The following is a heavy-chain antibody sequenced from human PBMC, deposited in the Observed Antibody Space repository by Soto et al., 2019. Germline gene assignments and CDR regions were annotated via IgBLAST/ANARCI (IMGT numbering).Heavy chain of an antibody. D-gene: IGHD6-19*01. V-gene: IGHV3-7*03. CDR2: IKQDGSEK. CDR1: GFTFSSYW. Sequence: RLSCAASGFTFSSYWMSWVRQAPGKGLEWVANIKQDGSEKYYVDSVKGRFTISRDNSKNTLDLQMNSLRDEDTAIYYCAREKYRAVAGLTPSFGMDVWGQGTTVTVSS. CDR3: AREKYRAVAGLTPSFGMDV. J-gene: IGHJ6*02.